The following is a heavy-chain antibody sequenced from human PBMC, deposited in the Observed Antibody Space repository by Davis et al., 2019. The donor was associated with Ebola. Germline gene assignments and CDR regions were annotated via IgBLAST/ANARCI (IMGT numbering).Heavy chain of an antibody. CDR1: GFTFSSYS. V-gene: IGHV3-48*02. CDR3: ARSAAFLVVVPAATPWDYYGMDV. J-gene: IGHJ6*02. Sequence: GESLKISCAASGFTFSSYSMNWVRQAPGKGLEWVSYISSSSSTIYYADSVKGRFTISRDNAKNSLYLQMNSLRDEDTAVYYCARSAAFLVVVPAATPWDYYGMDVWGQGTTVTVSS. D-gene: IGHD2-2*01. CDR2: ISSSSSTI.